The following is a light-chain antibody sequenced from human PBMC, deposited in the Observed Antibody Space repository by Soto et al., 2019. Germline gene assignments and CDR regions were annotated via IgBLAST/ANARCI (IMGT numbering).Light chain of an antibody. CDR3: SSYTSSGNYV. J-gene: IGLJ1*01. Sequence: VPAPPASVSWSPGQSIANSSTANSNDVGGYNYVSWYQHHPGKAPKLMIYDVSNRPSGVSDRFSGSKSGNTASLTISGLQAEDGADYYCSSYTSSGNYVFGTGTKVTV. V-gene: IGLV2-14*03. CDR1: SNDVGGYNY. CDR2: DVS.